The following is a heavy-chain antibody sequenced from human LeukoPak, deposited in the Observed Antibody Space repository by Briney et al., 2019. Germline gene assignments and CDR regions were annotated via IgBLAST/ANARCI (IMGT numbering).Heavy chain of an antibody. J-gene: IGHJ3*02. V-gene: IGHV3-23*01. CDR1: GFAFSSFA. D-gene: IGHD2-2*01. CDR3: AQDPARGAAFDS. Sequence: PGGSLRLSCAASGFAFSSFAMSCVRQAPGKGLEWVSAITGSSASTYYADSVKGRFTVSRDNSKNTLYLQINSLRAEDTAIYYCAQDPARGAAFDSWGQGTMVTVSS. CDR2: ITGSSAST.